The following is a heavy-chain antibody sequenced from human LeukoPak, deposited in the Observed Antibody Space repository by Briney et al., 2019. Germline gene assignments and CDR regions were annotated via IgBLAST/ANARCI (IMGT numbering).Heavy chain of an antibody. D-gene: IGHD5-12*01. J-gene: IGHJ5*02. CDR2: IIPIFGTA. V-gene: IGHV1-69*06. CDR3: ARRIRGYSGYDYNNWFDP. CDR1: GGTFSSYA. Sequence: GGSLRLSCAASGGTFSSYAISWVRQAPGQGLEWMGGIIPIFGTANYAQKFQGRVTITADKSTSTAYMELSSLRSEDTAVYYCARRIRGYSGYDYNNWFDPWGQGTLVTVSS.